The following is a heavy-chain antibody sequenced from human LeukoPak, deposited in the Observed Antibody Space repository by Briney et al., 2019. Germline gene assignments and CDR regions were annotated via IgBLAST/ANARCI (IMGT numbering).Heavy chain of an antibody. V-gene: IGHV3-74*01. CDR2: IKSDGSST. CDR1: GFNFSTYW. CDR3: IPYGSGSYRFDY. J-gene: IGHJ4*02. D-gene: IGHD3-10*01. Sequence: GGSLRLSCAASGFNFSTYWMHWVRHAPGKGLVWVSRIKSDGSSTSYADSVKGRFTISRDNAKNTLSLQMNSLRAEDTAVYYCIPYGSGSYRFDYWGQGTLVTVSS.